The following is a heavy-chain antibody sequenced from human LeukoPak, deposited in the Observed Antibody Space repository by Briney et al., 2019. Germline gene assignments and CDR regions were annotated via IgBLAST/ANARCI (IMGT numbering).Heavy chain of an antibody. Sequence: GGFLRLSCAASRFTFSSYWMHWVRQAPGKGLVWVSRINSDGSSTTYADSVKGRFTISRDNAKNTLYLQMNGLRAEDTAVYYCATKLVGAKSSEFEYWGQGTLVTVSS. CDR3: ATKLVGAKSSEFEY. D-gene: IGHD1-26*01. CDR1: RFTFSSYW. V-gene: IGHV3-74*01. CDR2: INSDGSST. J-gene: IGHJ4*02.